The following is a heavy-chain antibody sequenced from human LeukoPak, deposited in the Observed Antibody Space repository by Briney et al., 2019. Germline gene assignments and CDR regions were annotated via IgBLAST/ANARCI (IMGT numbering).Heavy chain of an antibody. J-gene: IGHJ4*02. V-gene: IGHV3-7*01. Sequence: GGSLRLSCVASGFTLGTYYLTWVRQAPGKGLEWVANIKQDGSERYYVDSVKGRFTISRDNAKNSLYLQMNSLGAEDTAVYYCATYPFDYWGQGTLVTVSS. CDR3: ATYPFDY. CDR2: IKQDGSER. CDR1: GFTLGTYY.